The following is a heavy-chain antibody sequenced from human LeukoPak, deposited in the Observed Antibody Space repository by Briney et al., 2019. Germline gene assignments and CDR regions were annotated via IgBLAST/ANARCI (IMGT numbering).Heavy chain of an antibody. Sequence: GGSLRLSCAASGFTFSSYSMNWVRQAPGKGLEWVSSISSSSSYIYYADSVKGRFTIFRDNAKNSLYLQMNSLRAEDTAVYYCARGMGDYVYYYGMDVWGKGTTVTVSS. CDR1: GFTFSSYS. J-gene: IGHJ6*04. CDR3: ARGMGDYVYYYGMDV. CDR2: ISSSSSYI. V-gene: IGHV3-21*01. D-gene: IGHD4-17*01.